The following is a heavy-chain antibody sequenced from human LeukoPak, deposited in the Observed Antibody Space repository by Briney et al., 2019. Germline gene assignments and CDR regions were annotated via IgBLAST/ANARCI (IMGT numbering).Heavy chain of an antibody. Sequence: GASVKVSCKASGYTFTMYYIHWVRQAPGQGLEWMGIINPSGGSTSYAQKFQGRVTMTRDMSTSTVYMELSSLRSEDTAVYYCARDYYDSSGYYYGRFDYWGQGTLVTVSS. D-gene: IGHD3-22*01. V-gene: IGHV1-46*01. CDR3: ARDYYDSSGYYYGRFDY. CDR2: INPSGGST. CDR1: GYTFTMYY. J-gene: IGHJ4*02.